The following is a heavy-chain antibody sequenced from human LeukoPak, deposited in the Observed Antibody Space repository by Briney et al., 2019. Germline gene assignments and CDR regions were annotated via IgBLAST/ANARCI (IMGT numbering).Heavy chain of an antibody. CDR2: ISWNSGSI. V-gene: IGHV3-9*01. CDR1: GFTVSSNY. CDR3: AKAILAAAGSEYFQH. J-gene: IGHJ1*01. Sequence: PGGSLRLSCAASGFTVSSNYVSWVRQAPGKGLEWVSGISWNSGSIGYADSVKGRFTISRDNAKNSLYLQMNSLRAEDTALYYCAKAILAAAGSEYFQHWGQGTLVTVSS. D-gene: IGHD6-13*01.